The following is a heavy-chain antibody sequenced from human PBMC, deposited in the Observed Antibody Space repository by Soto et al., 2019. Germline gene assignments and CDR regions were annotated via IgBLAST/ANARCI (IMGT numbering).Heavy chain of an antibody. CDR2: IYPSDSAT. Sequence: GESLKISCKGSGFTFTHYWIGWVRQVPGKGLEWMGVIYPSDSATRYNPSFQGQVAMSADPSISTAYLQWSSLKASDTAIYFRERGSSKGGNPSAEFDTWGQGTQVTVSS. D-gene: IGHD2-2*01. CDR1: GFTFTHYW. V-gene: IGHV5-51*01. CDR3: ERGSSKGGNPSAEFDT. J-gene: IGHJ5*02.